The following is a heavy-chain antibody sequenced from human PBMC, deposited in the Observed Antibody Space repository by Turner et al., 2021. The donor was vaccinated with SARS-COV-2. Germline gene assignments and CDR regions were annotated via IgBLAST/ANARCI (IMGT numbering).Heavy chain of an antibody. Sequence: EVQLVASGGGLVQPVRSLRLSCAASGFTFDDYVMHWVRQAPGKGLEWVSGISWNSGSIVYADYVKGRFTISRDNAKNTLYLQMNSLRAEDTAVYFCARDQIAASHAFDIWGQGTMVTVSS. CDR2: ISWNSGSI. CDR1: GFTFDDYV. J-gene: IGHJ3*02. V-gene: IGHV3-9*01. D-gene: IGHD6-13*01. CDR3: ARDQIAASHAFDI.